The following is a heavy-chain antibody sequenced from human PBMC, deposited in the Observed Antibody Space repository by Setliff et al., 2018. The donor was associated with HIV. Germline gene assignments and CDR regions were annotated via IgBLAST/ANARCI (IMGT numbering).Heavy chain of an antibody. Sequence: ASVKVSCKASGYTFTSYAMHWVRPAPGQRLEWMGWINAGNGNTKYSQEFQGRVTITRDTSASTAYMELNSLRSEDMAVYYCARGSEAYYDFWSGYYPFDYWGQGTLVTVSS. CDR2: INAGNGNT. V-gene: IGHV1-3*03. D-gene: IGHD3-3*01. CDR3: ARGSEAYYDFWSGYYPFDY. CDR1: GYTFTSYA. J-gene: IGHJ4*02.